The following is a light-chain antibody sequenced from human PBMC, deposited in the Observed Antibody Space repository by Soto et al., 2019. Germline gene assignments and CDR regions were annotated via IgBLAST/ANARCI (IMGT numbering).Light chain of an antibody. Sequence: DIQLTQSPPTLSASVEDRVSITCRASQSITNRLAWYQQKPGKAPNLLIYKASSLESGVPSRFSGSGSGTEFTLTIRGLQPDDFATYYCQQYDTYPSFGPGTRVDIK. V-gene: IGKV1-5*03. CDR1: QSITNR. J-gene: IGKJ3*01. CDR2: KAS. CDR3: QQYDTYPS.